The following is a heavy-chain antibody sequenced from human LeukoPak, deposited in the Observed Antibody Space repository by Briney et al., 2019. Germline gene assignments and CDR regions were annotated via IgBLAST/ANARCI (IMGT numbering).Heavy chain of an antibody. CDR3: AREGLYDSSAYYSRSYF. CDR2: IYYRGDT. CDR1: GYSISSGYY. Sequence: SETLSLTCTVSGYSISSGYYWGWIRQPPGKGLEWIGSIYYRGDTYYNPSLKSRVTISVDTSKNQFSLKLSSVTAADTAVYYCAREGLYDSSAYYSRSYFWGQGTLVTVSS. D-gene: IGHD3-22*01. J-gene: IGHJ4*02. V-gene: IGHV4-38-2*02.